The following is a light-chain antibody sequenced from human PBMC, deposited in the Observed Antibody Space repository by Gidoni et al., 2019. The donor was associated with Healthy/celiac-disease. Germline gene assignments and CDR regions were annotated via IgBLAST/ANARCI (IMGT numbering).Light chain of an antibody. CDR2: DAS. CDR1: QSISSW. V-gene: IGKV1-5*01. Sequence: DIQMTQSPSTLSASVGDRVTLTSRASQSISSWLAWYQQKPGKAPKLLIYDASSLESGVPSRFSGSGAGTEFTLTISSLQPDDFATYYCQQYNSYSKTFGQGTKVEIK. J-gene: IGKJ1*01. CDR3: QQYNSYSKT.